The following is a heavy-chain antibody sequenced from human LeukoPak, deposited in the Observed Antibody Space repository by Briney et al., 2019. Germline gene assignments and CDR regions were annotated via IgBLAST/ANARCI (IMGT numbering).Heavy chain of an antibody. CDR3: ARGSAYGDYGVDY. D-gene: IGHD4-17*01. J-gene: IGHJ4*02. CDR1: GGTFSSYA. Sequence: SVKVSCKASGGTFSSYAISWVRQAPGQGLEWMGGIIPIFGAANYAQKFQGRVTITADESTSTAYMELSSLRSEDTAVYYCARGSAYGDYGVDYWGQGTLVTVSS. V-gene: IGHV1-69*01. CDR2: IIPIFGAA.